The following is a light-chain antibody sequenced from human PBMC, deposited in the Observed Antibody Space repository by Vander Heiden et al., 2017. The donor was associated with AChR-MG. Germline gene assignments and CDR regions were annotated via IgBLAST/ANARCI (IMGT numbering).Light chain of an antibody. CDR1: SLRSYY. J-gene: IGLJ2*01. V-gene: IGLV3-19*01. Sequence: SSELTQDPAVSVAVGPTVRITCQGDSLRSYYASWYQQKPGQAPVLVIYGKNNRPSGIPDRFSGSSSGNTASMTITGAQAEDEADYYCNSRDSSGNPVFGGGTKLTVL. CDR2: GKN. CDR3: NSRDSSGNPV.